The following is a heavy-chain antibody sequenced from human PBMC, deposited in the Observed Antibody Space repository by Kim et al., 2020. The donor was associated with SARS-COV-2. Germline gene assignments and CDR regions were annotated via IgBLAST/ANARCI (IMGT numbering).Heavy chain of an antibody. J-gene: IGHJ5*02. V-gene: IGHV3-53*01. CDR3: AGDGTSVLEPLTRGAP. Sequence: GGSLRLSCAASGFTVSSNSMSWVRQAPGKGLEWVSVIYGGGDANNADAAKGRLTTTTDNSTNTLYLQQKSRMAGENTAVYCCAGDGTSVLEPLTRGAPW. CDR1: GFTVSSNS. CDR2: IYGGGDA. D-gene: IGHD3-3*02.